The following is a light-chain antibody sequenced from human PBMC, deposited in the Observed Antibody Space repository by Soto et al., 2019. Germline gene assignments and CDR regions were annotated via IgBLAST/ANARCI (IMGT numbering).Light chain of an antibody. J-gene: IGKJ1*01. CDR1: QTINRW. CDR2: EAS. Sequence: DIQMTQSPSTLSASVRDRVTITCRASQTINRWLAWHQQKPGKAPKLLIYEASNLETGVPSRFGGSGSGTEFTLIISSLQPDDFATYYCQQYDSYPWTFGQGTKVDIK. CDR3: QQYDSYPWT. V-gene: IGKV1-5*03.